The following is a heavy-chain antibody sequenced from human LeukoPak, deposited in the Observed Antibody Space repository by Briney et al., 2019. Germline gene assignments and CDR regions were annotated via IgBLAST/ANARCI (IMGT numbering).Heavy chain of an antibody. V-gene: IGHV3-23*01. Sequence: GGSLRLSCAASGFSFSNYAMSWVRQAPGKGLEWVSAISGSGGTANYADSVKGRFTISRDNSKNTLYLQMDSLRAEDTAVYYCAKVGSSMSFYYYYGLDVWGQGTTVTVSS. D-gene: IGHD6-13*01. J-gene: IGHJ6*02. CDR2: ISGSGGTA. CDR1: GFSFSNYA. CDR3: AKVGSSMSFYYYYGLDV.